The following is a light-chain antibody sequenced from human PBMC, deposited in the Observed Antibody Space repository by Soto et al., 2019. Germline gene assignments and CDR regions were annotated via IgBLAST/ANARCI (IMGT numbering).Light chain of an antibody. CDR3: QQNNNCPYT. Sequence: EIVMTQSPSTLSVSPGERATLSCRASHSVSGGLAWYQQKPGQAPRLLIYRASIRVTGIPARFSGSGSGTEFTLTISSLQSEDFAVYYCQQNNNCPYTFGQGTKLEIK. CDR2: RAS. J-gene: IGKJ2*01. CDR1: HSVSGG. V-gene: IGKV3-15*01.